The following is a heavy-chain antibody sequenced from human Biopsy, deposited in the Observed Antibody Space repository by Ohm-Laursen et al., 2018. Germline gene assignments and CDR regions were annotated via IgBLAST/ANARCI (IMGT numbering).Heavy chain of an antibody. V-gene: IGHV4-39*01. CDR3: ARDYDTSGYYYVS. Sequence: SDTLPLTCIVSGGSISNNNYYWGWIRQPPGKGLEWIGSIFYRGSTHYKPSLKSRVNISVDTSKNQFSLKLNSVTAADTAVYYCARDYDTSGYYYVSWGQGTLVTVSS. CDR1: GGSISNNNYY. CDR2: IFYRGST. J-gene: IGHJ5*02. D-gene: IGHD3-22*01.